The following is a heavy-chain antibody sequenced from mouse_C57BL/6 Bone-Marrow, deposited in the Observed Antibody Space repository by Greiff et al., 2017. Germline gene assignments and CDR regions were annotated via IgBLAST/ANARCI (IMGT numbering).Heavy chain of an antibody. V-gene: IGHV1-50*01. CDR1: GYTFTSYW. CDR3: ARSGIPVDY. J-gene: IGHJ2*01. Sequence: QVQLQPPGAELVKPGASVTLSCTASGYTFTSYWMQWVKQRHGQGLELIGEIDPSDSYTTYNQKVKGKATLTVDTSSSTAYMQLSSLTSEDSAVYYCARSGIPVDYWGQGTTRTVSS. CDR2: IDPSDSYT. D-gene: IGHD3-1*01.